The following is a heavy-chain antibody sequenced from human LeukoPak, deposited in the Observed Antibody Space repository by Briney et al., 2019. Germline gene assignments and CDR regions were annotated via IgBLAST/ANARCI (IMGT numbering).Heavy chain of an antibody. V-gene: IGHV4-38-2*02. D-gene: IGHD3-22*01. Sequence: PSETLSLTCTVSGYSISSGYYWGWIRQPPGKGLEWIGYIYYSGSTNYNPSLKSRVTISVDTSKNQFSLKLSSVTAADTAVYYCARDLLSRGYDSSGYYPAFGYWGQGTLVTVSS. CDR3: ARDLLSRGYDSSGYYPAFGY. J-gene: IGHJ4*02. CDR2: IYYSGST. CDR1: GYSISSGYY.